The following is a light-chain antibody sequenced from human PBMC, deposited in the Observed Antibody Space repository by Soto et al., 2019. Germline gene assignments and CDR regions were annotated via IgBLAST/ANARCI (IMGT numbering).Light chain of an antibody. CDR1: SGHSSYA. CDR2: LNSDGSH. CDR3: QTWGTGLNWV. J-gene: IGLJ3*02. V-gene: IGLV4-69*01. Sequence: QLVLTQSPSASASLGASVKLTCTLSSGHSSYAIAWHQQQPEKGPRYLMKLNSDGSHSKGDGIPDRFSGSSSGAERYLTISSLQSEDEADYYCQTWGTGLNWVFGGGTKVTV.